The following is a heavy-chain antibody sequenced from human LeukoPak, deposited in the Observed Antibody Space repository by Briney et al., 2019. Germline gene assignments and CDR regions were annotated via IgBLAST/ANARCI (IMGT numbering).Heavy chain of an antibody. CDR2: IKGDGSEK. CDR1: GFTFSAYW. J-gene: IGHJ4*02. CDR3: ARGGFGYVYFDY. V-gene: IGHV3-7*01. Sequence: GGSLRLSCAASGFTFSAYWMSWVRQAPGKGLEWVAHIKGDGSEKYSVDSVKGRFTISRDNAKSSLYLQMNSLRAEDTAPYYCARGGFGYVYFDYWGQGSLVTASS. D-gene: IGHD2-8*01.